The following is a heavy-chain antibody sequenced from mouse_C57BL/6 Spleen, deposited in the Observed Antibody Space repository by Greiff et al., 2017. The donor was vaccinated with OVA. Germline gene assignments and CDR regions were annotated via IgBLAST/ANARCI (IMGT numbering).Heavy chain of an antibody. CDR1: GFTFSSYA. J-gene: IGHJ2*01. CDR2: ISDGGSYT. V-gene: IGHV5-4*01. CDR3: ARDDEYGWGGY. Sequence: EVHLVESGGGLVKPGGSLKLSCAASGFTFSSYAMSWVRQTPEKRLEWVATISDGGSYTYYPDNVKGRFTISRDNAKNNLYLQMSHLKSEDTAMYYCARDDEYGWGGYWGQGTTLTVSS. D-gene: IGHD1-2*01.